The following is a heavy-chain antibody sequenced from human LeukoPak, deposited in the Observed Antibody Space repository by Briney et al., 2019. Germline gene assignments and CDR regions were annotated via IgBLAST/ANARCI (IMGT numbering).Heavy chain of an antibody. CDR2: ISGSGGST. Sequence: GGSLRLSCAASGFTFSSYAMSWVRQAPGKGLEWVSAISGSGGSTYYADSVKGRFTTSRDNSKNTLYLQMNSLRAEDTAVYYCAKDKPRIRGVIIDAFDIWGQGTMVTVSS. J-gene: IGHJ3*02. CDR1: GFTFSSYA. CDR3: AKDKPRIRGVIIDAFDI. V-gene: IGHV3-23*01. D-gene: IGHD3-10*01.